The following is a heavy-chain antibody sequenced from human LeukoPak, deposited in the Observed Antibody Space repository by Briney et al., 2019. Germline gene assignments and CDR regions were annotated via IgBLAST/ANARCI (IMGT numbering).Heavy chain of an antibody. Sequence: RGESLQISRTGSGYSISTYWINWLRLMPGKGLEWTGRIDPSDSYTKYSPSTHGYATTSVDTYISTAYIQRTRLKASDTAMYDCTRRVRGVVHLDAFDIWAKGPWSPSLQ. V-gene: IGHV5-10-1*01. D-gene: IGHD3-10*01. CDR3: TRRVRGVVHLDAFDI. J-gene: IGHJ3*02. CDR2: IDPSDSYT. CDR1: GYSISTYW.